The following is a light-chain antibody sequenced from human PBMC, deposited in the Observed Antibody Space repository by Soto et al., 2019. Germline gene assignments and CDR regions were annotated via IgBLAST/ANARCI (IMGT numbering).Light chain of an antibody. Sequence: QSVLTQPPSASGTPGQRVPISCSGSSSNIGSNTVNWYQKFPGTAPKLLIYSSILRPSGVPDRFSGSKSGTSASLAISGLQSEDEADYYCAAWDDSLNGVVFGGGTKLTVL. CDR1: SSNIGSNT. J-gene: IGLJ2*01. CDR3: AAWDDSLNGVV. CDR2: SSI. V-gene: IGLV1-44*01.